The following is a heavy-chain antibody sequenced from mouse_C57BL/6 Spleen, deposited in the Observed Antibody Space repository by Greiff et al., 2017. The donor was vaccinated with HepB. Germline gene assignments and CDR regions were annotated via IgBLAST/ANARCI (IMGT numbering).Heavy chain of an antibody. J-gene: IGHJ2*01. Sequence: EVQLQESGGGLVQPGGSMKLSCAASGFTFSDAWMDWVRQSPEKGLEWVAEIRNKANNHATYYAESVKGRFTISRDDSKSSVYLQMNSLRAEDTGIYYCTRRSSYGYFDYWGQGTTLTVSS. D-gene: IGHD1-1*01. CDR3: TRRSSYGYFDY. CDR2: IRNKANNHAT. CDR1: GFTFSDAW. V-gene: IGHV6-6*01.